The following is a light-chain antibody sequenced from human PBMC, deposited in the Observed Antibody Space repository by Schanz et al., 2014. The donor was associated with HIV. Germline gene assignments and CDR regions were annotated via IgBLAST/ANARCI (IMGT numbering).Light chain of an antibody. CDR1: QSISEW. J-gene: IGKJ2*01. CDR2: EAS. Sequence: DIQMTQSPSTLSASVGDRITITCRASQSISEWLAWYQQKPGQAPNLLISEASTLESGVPSRFSGTGSGTDFTLTISNLQPEDFATYYCQQCDTYPYTFGQGTKLDIK. V-gene: IGKV1-5*03. CDR3: QQCDTYPYT.